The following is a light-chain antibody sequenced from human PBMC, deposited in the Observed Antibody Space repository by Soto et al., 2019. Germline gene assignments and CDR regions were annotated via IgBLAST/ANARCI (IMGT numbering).Light chain of an antibody. V-gene: IGKV3-11*01. CDR3: QKSSNWPPLT. Sequence: EIVLTQSPATLSLSPGERATLSCRASQSVSSYLAWYQQKPGQAPRLLIYDASNRATGIPARFSGSGSGTDFTLTISSLEPEDFAVYYCQKSSNWPPLTFGEGTKVEIK. CDR1: QSVSSY. J-gene: IGKJ4*01. CDR2: DAS.